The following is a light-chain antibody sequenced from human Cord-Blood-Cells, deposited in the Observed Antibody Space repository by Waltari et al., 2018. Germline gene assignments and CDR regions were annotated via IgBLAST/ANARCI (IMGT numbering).Light chain of an antibody. CDR3: QQYNNWPYS. CDR1: QSVSSN. Sequence: EIVMMPSPATLSVSPGERATLSCRASQSVSSNLAWYQQKPGQAPRLLIYGASTRPTGIPARFSGSGSGTEFTLTISSLQSEDFAVYYCQQYNNWPYSFGQGTKLEIK. V-gene: IGKV3-15*01. J-gene: IGKJ2*03. CDR2: GAS.